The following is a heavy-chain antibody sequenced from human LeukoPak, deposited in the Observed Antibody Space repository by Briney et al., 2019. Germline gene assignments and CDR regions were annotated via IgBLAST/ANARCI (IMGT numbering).Heavy chain of an antibody. Sequence: AGGSLRLSCAASGFIFSSYNMNWVRLAPGKGLEWVSSINPNGDYIYYADSVKGRFTISRDNAKNSLYLQMNNLRAEDAAVYYCARGIGYFDWLLFSWGQGTLLTVSS. CDR1: GFIFSSYN. D-gene: IGHD3-9*01. CDR2: INPNGDYI. CDR3: ARGIGYFDWLLFS. J-gene: IGHJ5*02. V-gene: IGHV3-21*06.